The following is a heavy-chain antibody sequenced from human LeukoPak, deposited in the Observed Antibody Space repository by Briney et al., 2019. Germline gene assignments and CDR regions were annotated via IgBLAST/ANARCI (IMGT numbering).Heavy chain of an antibody. CDR3: AKGRDSSGSLYFGY. CDR1: GFTFSSYG. V-gene: IGHV3-30*18. Sequence: GGSLRLSCAASGFTFSSYGMHWVRQALGKGLEWVAVISYDGSNKYYADSVKGRFTISRDNSKNTLYLQMNSLRAEDTAVYYCAKGRDSSGSLYFGYWGQGTLVTVSS. CDR2: ISYDGSNK. J-gene: IGHJ4*02. D-gene: IGHD6-19*01.